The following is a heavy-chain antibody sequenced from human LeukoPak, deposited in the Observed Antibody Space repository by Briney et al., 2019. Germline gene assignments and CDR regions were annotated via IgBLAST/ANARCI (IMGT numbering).Heavy chain of an antibody. Sequence: GGSLRLSCAASGFTFSSYSMNWVRQAPGKGLEWVSSISSSSSYIYYADSVKGRFTISRDNAKNSLYLQMNSLRAEDTAVYYCAKVRSPYDSSGYYLGYYYYMDVWGKGTTVTISS. CDR3: AKVRSPYDSSGYYLGYYYYMDV. CDR1: GFTFSSYS. D-gene: IGHD3-22*01. V-gene: IGHV3-21*01. J-gene: IGHJ6*03. CDR2: ISSSSSYI.